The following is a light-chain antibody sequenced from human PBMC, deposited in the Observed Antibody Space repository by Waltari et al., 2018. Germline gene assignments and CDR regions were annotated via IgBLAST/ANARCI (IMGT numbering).Light chain of an antibody. CDR1: TSNIGSSY. Sequence: QSVLTQPPSASGTPGQRVAVSCSGSTSNIGSSYVYWYQQLPGTAPKLLIFKSNQRPSGVPDRFSGSKSGPSASLAISGLHSEDEGAYFCASWDDRLSAVVFGGGTQLTVL. CDR2: KSN. J-gene: IGLJ2*01. V-gene: IGLV1-47*01. CDR3: ASWDDRLSAVV.